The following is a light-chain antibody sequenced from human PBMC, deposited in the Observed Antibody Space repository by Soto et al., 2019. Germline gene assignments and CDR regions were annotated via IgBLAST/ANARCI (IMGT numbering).Light chain of an antibody. CDR3: CSYAGSSTSRV. CDR2: EGS. CDR1: SSDVGSYNL. Sequence: QSALTQPASVSGSPGQSITISCTGTSSDVGSYNLVSWYQQHPGKAPKLMIYEGSKRPSGVSNRFSGSKSGNTASLTISGLQAEDEADYYCCSYAGSSTSRVFGGGTKLTV. V-gene: IGLV2-23*01. J-gene: IGLJ2*01.